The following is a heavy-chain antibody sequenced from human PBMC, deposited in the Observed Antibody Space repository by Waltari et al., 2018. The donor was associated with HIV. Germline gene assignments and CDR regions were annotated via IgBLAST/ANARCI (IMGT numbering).Heavy chain of an antibody. J-gene: IGHJ4*02. CDR2: ISYHGDDK. CDR3: AKGASGWSPGY. CDR1: GLTSSSCA. D-gene: IGHD6-19*01. Sequence: QVHLVDYGGGVVQPGRSLILSCAASGLTSSSCAMHWCLQAPGKGLEWVAVISYHGDDKYYADSVKGRFTISRDNSKNTLYLQMNSLRAEDTAVYYCAKGASGWSPGYWGQGTLVTVSS. V-gene: IGHV3-30*18.